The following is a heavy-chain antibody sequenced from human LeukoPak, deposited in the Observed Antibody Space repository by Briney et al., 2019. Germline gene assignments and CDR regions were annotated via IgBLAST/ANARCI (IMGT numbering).Heavy chain of an antibody. D-gene: IGHD2-15*01. J-gene: IGHJ3*02. Sequence: LAETLSLTYTLTGSAISRDCWWLIGQAAWKGLDWIGRKYARGSSNYNPPVQSRVTMSVDTCKNQFSLKLRSVTAADTAVYYCARGRYCSADICTGGDSFDIWGQGTMVSVSP. CDR3: ARGRYCSADICTGGDSFDI. CDR1: GSAISRDC. V-gene: IGHV4-4*07. CDR2: KYARGSS.